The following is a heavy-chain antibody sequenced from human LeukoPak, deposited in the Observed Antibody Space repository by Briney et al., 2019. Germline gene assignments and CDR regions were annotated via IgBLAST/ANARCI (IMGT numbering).Heavy chain of an antibody. Sequence: GGSLRLSCTASGFSFSGHWMHWARQLPGKGLVWVSRISPTGSTTSYADSVKGRFTVSRDNAKNTLDLQVNNLRAEDTAVYYCARGPNSNWSGLDFWGQGTLLTVSS. D-gene: IGHD6-6*01. J-gene: IGHJ4*02. CDR1: GFSFSGHW. CDR3: ARGPNSNWSGLDF. V-gene: IGHV3-74*01. CDR2: ISPTGSTT.